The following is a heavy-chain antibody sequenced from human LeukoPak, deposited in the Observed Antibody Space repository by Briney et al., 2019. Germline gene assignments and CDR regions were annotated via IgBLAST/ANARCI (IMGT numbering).Heavy chain of an antibody. CDR1: GFTFSSAW. CDR3: SRRFWTGYYDS. Sequence: GGSLRLSCAASGFTFSSAWKTWVRQAPGKGLEYVARIKSKVDGETTDYIAPVKGRFIISRDDSKNTLYLQMNSLRTEDTAVYYCSRRFWTGYYDSWGQGTLVTVSS. J-gene: IGHJ4*02. CDR2: IKSKVDGETT. V-gene: IGHV3-15*01. D-gene: IGHD3/OR15-3a*01.